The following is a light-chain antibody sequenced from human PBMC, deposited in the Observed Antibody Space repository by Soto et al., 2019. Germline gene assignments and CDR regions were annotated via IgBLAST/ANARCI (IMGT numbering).Light chain of an antibody. CDR2: LNSDGSH. V-gene: IGLV4-69*01. CDR1: SGHSSYA. CDR3: QTWGTGTFYV. J-gene: IGLJ1*01. Sequence: QSVLTQSPSASASLGASVKLTCTLSSGHSSYAIAWHQQQPEKGPRYLMKLNSDGSHSKGDGIPDRFSGSSSGAERYLTISSLQSEDEADYSCQTWGTGTFYVFGPGTKVNVL.